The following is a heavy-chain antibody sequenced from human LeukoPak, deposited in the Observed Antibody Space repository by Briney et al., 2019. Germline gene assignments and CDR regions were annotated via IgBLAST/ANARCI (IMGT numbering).Heavy chain of an antibody. Sequence: ASVKVSCKASGDTFTSYDINWVRQASGQGLEWMGWMNPNSGNTGYAQKFQGRVTMTRNTSISTAYMELSSLRSEDTAVYYCARVLSKKVHDSSGHYPFDYWGQGTLVTVSS. J-gene: IGHJ4*02. D-gene: IGHD3-22*01. CDR3: ARVLSKKVHDSSGHYPFDY. CDR2: MNPNSGNT. CDR1: GDTFTSYD. V-gene: IGHV1-8*01.